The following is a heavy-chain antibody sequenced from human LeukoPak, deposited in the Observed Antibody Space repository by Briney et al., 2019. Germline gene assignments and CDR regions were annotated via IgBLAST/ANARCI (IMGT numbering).Heavy chain of an antibody. CDR3: ARERDYYDSSGYLLLDAFDI. CDR2: IYYSGST. V-gene: IGHV4-59*01. D-gene: IGHD3-22*01. J-gene: IGHJ3*02. CDR1: GGSISSYY. Sequence: PSEALSLTCTVSGGSISSYYWSWIRQPPGKGLEWIGYIYYSGSTNYNPSLKSRVTISVDTSKSQFSLKLSSVTAADTAVYYCARERDYYDSSGYLLLDAFDIWGQGTMVTVSS.